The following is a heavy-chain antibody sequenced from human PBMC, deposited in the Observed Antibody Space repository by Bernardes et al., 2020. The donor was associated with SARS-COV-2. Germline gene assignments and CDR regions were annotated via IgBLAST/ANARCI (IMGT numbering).Heavy chain of an antibody. CDR2: FDPEDGET. Sequence: ASVKVSCKVSGYTLTELSMHWVRQAPGKGRAWMGGFDPEDGETIYAQKFQGRVTMTEDTPRDTAYMELSSLGSEDTAGYYCATGVMITFGGVIGPGDYWGQGTLVNVSS. D-gene: IGHD3-16*02. V-gene: IGHV1-24*01. CDR1: GYTLTELS. J-gene: IGHJ4*02. CDR3: ATGVMITFGGVIGPGDY.